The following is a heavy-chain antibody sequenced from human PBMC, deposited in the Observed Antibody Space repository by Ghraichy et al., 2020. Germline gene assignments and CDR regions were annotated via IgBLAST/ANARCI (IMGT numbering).Heavy chain of an antibody. CDR2: IIPIFGTA. Sequence: SVKVSCKASGGTFSSYAISWVRQAPGQGLEWMGGIIPIFGTANYAQKIQGRVTITADESTSTAYMELSSLRSEDTAVYYCARDPRYCSSTSCYDSGVDWFDPWGQGTLVTVSA. CDR1: GGTFSSYA. D-gene: IGHD2-2*01. J-gene: IGHJ5*02. CDR3: ARDPRYCSSTSCYDSGVDWFDP. V-gene: IGHV1-69*13.